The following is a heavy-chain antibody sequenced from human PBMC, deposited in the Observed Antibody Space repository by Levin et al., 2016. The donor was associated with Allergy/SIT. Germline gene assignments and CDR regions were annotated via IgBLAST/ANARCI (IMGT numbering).Heavy chain of an antibody. CDR2: IDQSGKT. J-gene: IGHJ6*02. Sequence: GSLRLSCAVYGGSFSGYYWTWIRQPPGKGLEWIGEIDQSGKTYYNSSLKSRVTISIDKSRNHFSLKVKSMTAADTGSYYCTKGVSDWPGYHNAMDVWGPGTTVTVSS. CDR3: TKGVSDWPGYHNAMDV. CDR1: GGSFSGYY. V-gene: IGHV4-34*01. D-gene: IGHD6-19*01.